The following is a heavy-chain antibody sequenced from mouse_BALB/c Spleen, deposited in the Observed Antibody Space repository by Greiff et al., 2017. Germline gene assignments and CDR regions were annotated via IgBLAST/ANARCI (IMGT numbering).Heavy chain of an antibody. Sequence: VQLKQPGAELVKPGASVKLSCKASGYTFTSYYMYWVQQRPGQGLEWIGGINPSNGGTNFNEKLKSKATLTVDKSSSTAYMQLSSLTSEDSAVYYCTIYYDSWFAYWGEGTLVTVSA. CDR2: INPSNGGT. V-gene: IGHV1S16*01. D-gene: IGHD2-4*01. J-gene: IGHJ3*01. CDR3: TIYYDSWFAY. CDR1: GYTFTSYY.